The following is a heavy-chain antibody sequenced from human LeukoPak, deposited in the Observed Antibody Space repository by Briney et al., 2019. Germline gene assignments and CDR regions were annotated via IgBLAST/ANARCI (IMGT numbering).Heavy chain of an antibody. CDR3: AKEARKLVFRDDATDI. D-gene: IGHD1-20*01. CDR2: LSGSGVTT. V-gene: IGHV3-23*01. J-gene: IGHJ3*02. Sequence: GGSLRLSCAPSGFTFSKYALSWGREAPGGGVECVSPLSGSGVTTHYADSVRGGFTLSRDNFKNTLFLQMNTLRAEDTAVYFCAKEARKLVFRDDATDIWGQGTTVSVSS. CDR1: GFTFSKYA.